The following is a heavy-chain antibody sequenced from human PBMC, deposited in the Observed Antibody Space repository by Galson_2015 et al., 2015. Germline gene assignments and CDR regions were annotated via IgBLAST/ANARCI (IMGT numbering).Heavy chain of an antibody. V-gene: IGHV3-30*18. J-gene: IGHJ4*02. CDR3: AKVRSITAVAGPDFDY. CDR2: ISYDGSKK. Sequence: SLRLSCAASGFTFSNYGLHWVRQAPGKGLEWVAVISYDGSKKNYADSVKGRFTISRDNSKNTLYLQMNSLRAEDTAVYYCAKVRSITAVAGPDFDYRCQGTRATVPS. D-gene: IGHD6-13*01. CDR1: GFTFSNYG.